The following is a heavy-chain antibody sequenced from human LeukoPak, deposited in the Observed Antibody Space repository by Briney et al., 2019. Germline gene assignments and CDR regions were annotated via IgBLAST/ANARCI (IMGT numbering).Heavy chain of an antibody. CDR3: ARERFDGFDY. J-gene: IGHJ4*02. CDR1: GYTFTDDH. Sequence: GASVKVSCKTSGYTFTDDHLHWVRQAPRQGLEWMGWVNPNSGGTKYAQKFEGRVTITRDTSISTAYMELRRLTSDDTAVYYCARERFDGFDYWGQGTLVTVSS. D-gene: IGHD3-9*01. CDR2: VNPNSGGT. V-gene: IGHV1-2*02.